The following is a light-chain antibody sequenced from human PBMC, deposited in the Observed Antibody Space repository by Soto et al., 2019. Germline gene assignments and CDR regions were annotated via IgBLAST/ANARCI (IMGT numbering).Light chain of an antibody. CDR1: SSDVGTYNL. J-gene: IGLJ2*01. CDR2: EGS. CDR3: CSFAVGSTLV. Sequence: QSALTQPASVSGSPGQSITISCTGTSSDVGTYNLVSWHQHHPGKAPKLIIYEGSKRPSGVANRFSGSNSGNTASLTISGLQAEDESDDYCCSFAVGSTLVFCGGTKLTVL. V-gene: IGLV2-23*01.